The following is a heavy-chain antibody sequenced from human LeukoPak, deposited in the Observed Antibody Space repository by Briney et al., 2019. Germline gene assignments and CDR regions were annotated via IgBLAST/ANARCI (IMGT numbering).Heavy chain of an antibody. D-gene: IGHD5-12*01. J-gene: IGHJ4*02. CDR2: ISGSGGST. CDR3: AKGVSAYDV. CDR1: GFTFSSYA. V-gene: IGHV3-23*01. Sequence: GGSLRLSCAASGFTFSSYAMTWVRQAPGKGLEWISAISGSGGSTYYADSVKGQFTISRVNSKNTLYLQMNSLRADDTAVYYCAKGVSAYDVWGQGTLVTVSS.